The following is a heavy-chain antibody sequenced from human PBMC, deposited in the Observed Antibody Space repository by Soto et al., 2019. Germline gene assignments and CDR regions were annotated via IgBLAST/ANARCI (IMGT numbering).Heavy chain of an antibody. V-gene: IGHV1-18*01. J-gene: IGHJ4*02. D-gene: IGHD2-2*01. CDR3: ARTCSSNSCYFVY. Sequence: QVPLVQSGAEVKNPGASVKVSCRASGYTFTSNGIIWVRQAPGQGLEWMGWISTYNVNTNYAQKLQGRVTMTIDTSTSTAYMELRSLRSDDTAVYYCARTCSSNSCYFVYWGQGTLVTVSS. CDR1: GYTFTSNG. CDR2: ISTYNVNT.